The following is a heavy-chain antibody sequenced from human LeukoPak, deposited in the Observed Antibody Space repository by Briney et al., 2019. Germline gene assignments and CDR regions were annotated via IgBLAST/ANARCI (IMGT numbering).Heavy chain of an antibody. CDR1: GFTFSSYG. CDR3: ARDPLGYCSSTSCS. J-gene: IGHJ4*02. D-gene: IGHD2-2*01. V-gene: IGHV3-30*02. CDR2: IRYDGSNK. Sequence: PGGSLRLSCAASGFTFSSYGMHWVRQAPGKGLEWVAFIRYDGSNKYYADSVKGRFTISRDNAKNSLYLQMNSLRAEDTAVYYCARDPLGYCSSTSCSWGQGTLVTVSS.